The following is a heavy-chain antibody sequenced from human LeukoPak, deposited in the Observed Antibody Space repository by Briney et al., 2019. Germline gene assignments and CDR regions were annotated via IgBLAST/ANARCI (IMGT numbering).Heavy chain of an antibody. J-gene: IGHJ3*02. CDR3: AKGIPYYDILTGCYSAFDI. V-gene: IGHV3-9*01. CDR2: ISWNSGSI. CDR1: GFTFDGYA. Sequence: GRSLRLSCAASGFTFDGYAMHWVRQAPGKGLEWVSGISWNSGSIGYADSVKGRFTISRDNAKNSLYLQMNSLRAEDTALYYCAKGIPYYDILTGCYSAFDIWGQGTMVTVSS. D-gene: IGHD3-9*01.